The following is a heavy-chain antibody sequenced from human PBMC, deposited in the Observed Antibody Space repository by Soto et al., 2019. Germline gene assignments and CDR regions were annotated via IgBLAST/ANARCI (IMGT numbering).Heavy chain of an antibody. D-gene: IGHD2-15*01. J-gene: IGHJ4*02. CDR2: IRSKAYGGTT. Sequence: SLRLSCTASGFTFGDYAMSWFRQAPGKGLEWVGFIRSKAYGGTTEYAASEKGRFTISRDDSKSIAYLQMNSLKTEDTAVYYCTRYCSGGSCYSDYWGQGTLVTVSS. V-gene: IGHV3-49*03. CDR3: TRYCSGGSCYSDY. CDR1: GFTFGDYA.